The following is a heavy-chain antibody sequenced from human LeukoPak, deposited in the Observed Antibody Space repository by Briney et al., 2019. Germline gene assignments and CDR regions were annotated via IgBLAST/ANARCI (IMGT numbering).Heavy chain of an antibody. J-gene: IGHJ4*02. V-gene: IGHV3-48*04. Sequence: GGSLRPSCAASGFTFSSYSMNWVRQAPGKGLEWVSYISSSSSTIYYADSVKGRFTISRDNAKNSLYLQMNSLRAEDTAVYYCARESPPWVLRFLEWLPLDYWGQGTLVTVSS. CDR2: ISSSSSTI. CDR1: GFTFSSYS. CDR3: ARESPPWVLRFLEWLPLDY. D-gene: IGHD3-3*01.